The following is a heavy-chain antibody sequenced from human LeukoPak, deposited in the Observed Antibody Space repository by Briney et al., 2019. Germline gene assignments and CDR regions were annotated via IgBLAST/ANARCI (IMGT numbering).Heavy chain of an antibody. V-gene: IGHV1-18*01. CDR2: INAYNGNT. CDR1: GYTFNTYG. Sequence: ASVKVSCKASGYTFNTYGFSWVRQAPGQGLEWMGWINAYNGNTNYAQKLQGRVTMTTETSTSTAYMVLRSLRSDDTAVYYCARRQGTTLSFDYWGRGTLVTVSS. J-gene: IGHJ4*02. CDR3: ARRQGTTLSFDY. D-gene: IGHD1-1*01.